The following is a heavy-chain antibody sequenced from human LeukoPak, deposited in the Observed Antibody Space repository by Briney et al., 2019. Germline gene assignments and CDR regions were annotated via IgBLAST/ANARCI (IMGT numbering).Heavy chain of an antibody. D-gene: IGHD6-6*01. Sequence: PGGSLRLSCAASGFTFRGHYMSWIRQAPGKGLEWVSYISNDGTTINYADSVKGRFTVSRDNAKNSMYLQMNSLRVEDTAVYYCVRTARLSDYWGQGTLVTVSS. J-gene: IGHJ4*02. CDR1: GFTFRGHY. V-gene: IGHV3-11*04. CDR2: ISNDGTTI. CDR3: VRTARLSDY.